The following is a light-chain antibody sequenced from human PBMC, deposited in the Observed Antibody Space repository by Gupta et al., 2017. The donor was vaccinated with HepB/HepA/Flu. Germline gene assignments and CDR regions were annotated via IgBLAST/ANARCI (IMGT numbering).Light chain of an antibody. CDR1: SSNIGSNA. CDR3: ETWDDSLNAYV. J-gene: IGLJ1*01. Sequence: ISCSGSSSNIGSNAVHWYQQLPGTAPKLLIYSNSQRHSGVPDRFSASKSGTSVSLAISGLQSQDEADYYCETWDDSLNAYVFGTGTKVTVL. V-gene: IGLV1-44*01. CDR2: SNS.